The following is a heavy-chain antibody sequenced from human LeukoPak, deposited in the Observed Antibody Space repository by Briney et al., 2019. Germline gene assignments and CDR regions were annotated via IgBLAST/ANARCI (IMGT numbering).Heavy chain of an antibody. V-gene: IGHV4-30-2*01. CDR1: GGSISSGGSS. CDR3: ARGYSGSGSSTFFDS. CDR2: ISQSGTT. Sequence: SETLSLTCAVSGGSISSGGSSWSWIRQPPGKGLEWIGYISQSGTTYYNPSLKNRVTISVDRSKNQFSLKRSSVTAADTAVYYCARGYSGSGSSTFFDSWGQGTLVTVSS. D-gene: IGHD3-10*01. J-gene: IGHJ4*02.